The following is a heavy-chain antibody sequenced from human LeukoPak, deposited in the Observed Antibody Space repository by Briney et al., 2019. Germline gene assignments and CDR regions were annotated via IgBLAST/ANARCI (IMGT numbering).Heavy chain of an antibody. J-gene: IGHJ4*02. V-gene: IGHV3-23*01. Sequence: PGGSLRLSCAASGFTFSSYAMSWVRQAPGKGLEWVSAISGSGGSTYYADSVKGRFTISRDNSKNTLYLLLNSLRAEDTAVYYCAKETYSDSSAYFDYWGQGALVTVSS. CDR2: ISGSGGST. CDR1: GFTFSSYA. CDR3: AKETYSDSSAYFDY. D-gene: IGHD3-22*01.